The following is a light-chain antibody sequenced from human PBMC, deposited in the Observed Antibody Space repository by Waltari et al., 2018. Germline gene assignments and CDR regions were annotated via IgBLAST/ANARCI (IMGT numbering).Light chain of an antibody. J-gene: IGKJ1*01. CDR1: QSINNW. Sequence: DIQMTQSPSTLSASVGDRVTITCRASQSINNWLAWYQLKPGKAPKLLIYKASNLESGVPSRFSGSGSGTEFTLTISGLQPDDFATYYCQQYRGLWTFGQGTRVEVK. CDR2: KAS. V-gene: IGKV1-5*03. CDR3: QQYRGLWT.